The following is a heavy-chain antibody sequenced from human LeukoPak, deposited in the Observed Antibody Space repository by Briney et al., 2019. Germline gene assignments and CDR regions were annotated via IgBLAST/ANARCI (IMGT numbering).Heavy chain of an antibody. CDR1: GYGFTSYW. D-gene: IGHD2-2*01. CDR3: ARRPCSSISCFFDY. Sequence: KPGESLKISCKGSGYGFTSYWIGWVRQMPGKGLEWVGIIFPGDSDTRYSPSFQGQVTISADKSISAAYLQWSSLKASDTAMYFCARRPCSSISCFFDYWGQGTLVTVSS. CDR2: IFPGDSDT. V-gene: IGHV5-51*03. J-gene: IGHJ4*02.